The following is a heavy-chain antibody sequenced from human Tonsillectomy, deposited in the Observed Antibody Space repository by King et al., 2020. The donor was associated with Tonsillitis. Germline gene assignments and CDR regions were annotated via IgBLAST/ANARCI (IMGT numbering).Heavy chain of an antibody. Sequence: QLVQSGAEVKKPGESLKISCKGSGYSFTSYWIGWVRQMPGKGLEWMGIIYPGDSDTRYIPSFQGQVTISADKSISTAYLQGSSLKASDTAMYYCAGNSGRYCSSTSCYGAYNYGMDVWGQGTTVTVSS. V-gene: IGHV5-51*01. CDR3: AGNSGRYCSSTSCYGAYNYGMDV. CDR1: GYSFTSYW. J-gene: IGHJ6*02. CDR2: IYPGDSDT. D-gene: IGHD2-2*01.